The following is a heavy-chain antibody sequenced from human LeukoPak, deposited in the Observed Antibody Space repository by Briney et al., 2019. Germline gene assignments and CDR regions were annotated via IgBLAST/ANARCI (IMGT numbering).Heavy chain of an antibody. J-gene: IGHJ6*04. D-gene: IGHD3-10*01. V-gene: IGHV4-31*03. CDR3: ARDHGTMVRGVTYYYYGMDV. CDR1: GGSISSGGYY. CDR2: LYYSGST. Sequence: PSETLSLTCTVSGGSISSGGYYWSWIRQHPGKGLEWNGYLYYSGSTYYNPSLKSRVTISVDTSKNQFSLKLSFVTAADTAVYYCARDHGTMVRGVTYYYYGMDVWGKRTTVTVSS.